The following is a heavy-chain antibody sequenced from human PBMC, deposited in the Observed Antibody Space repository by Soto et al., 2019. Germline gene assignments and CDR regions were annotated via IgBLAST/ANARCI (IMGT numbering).Heavy chain of an antibody. Sequence: SETLSLTCTVSGGSISSSSYYWGWIRQPPGKGLEWIGSIYYSGSTYYNPSLKSRVTISVDTSKNRFSLKLSSVTAADTAVYYCARRLYYDSSGFEGGGMDVWGQGTTVTVSS. CDR2: IYYSGST. J-gene: IGHJ6*02. CDR1: GGSISSSSYY. V-gene: IGHV4-39*01. D-gene: IGHD3-22*01. CDR3: ARRLYYDSSGFEGGGMDV.